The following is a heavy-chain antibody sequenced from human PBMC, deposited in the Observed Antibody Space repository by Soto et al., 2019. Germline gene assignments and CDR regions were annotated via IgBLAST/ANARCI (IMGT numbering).Heavy chain of an antibody. J-gene: IGHJ3*02. CDR1: GFTFSSYG. D-gene: IGHD5-12*01. Sequence: GGSLRLSCAASGFTFSSYGMHWVRQAPGKGLEWVAVIWYDGSNKYYADSVKGRFTISRDNSKNTLYLQMNSLRAEDTAVYYCARDGNSGYVEIDDAFDIWGQGTMVTVSS. CDR2: IWYDGSNK. CDR3: ARDGNSGYVEIDDAFDI. V-gene: IGHV3-33*01.